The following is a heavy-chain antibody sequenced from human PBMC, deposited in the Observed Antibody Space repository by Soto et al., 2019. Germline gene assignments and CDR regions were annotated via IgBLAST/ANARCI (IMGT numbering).Heavy chain of an antibody. CDR1: GFTFSNYG. CDR3: ARDYDSSGLYY. V-gene: IGHV3-33*01. CDR2: IWYDGSNK. D-gene: IGHD3-22*01. J-gene: IGHJ4*02. Sequence: QVQLVESGGGVVHPGSLRLSCAASGFTFSNYGMHWVRKARGKGLEWVAVIWYDGSNKYYADSVKGRFTISRDNSQNTLYLQMNSLRAEDTAVYYCARDYDSSGLYYWGQGTLVTVSS.